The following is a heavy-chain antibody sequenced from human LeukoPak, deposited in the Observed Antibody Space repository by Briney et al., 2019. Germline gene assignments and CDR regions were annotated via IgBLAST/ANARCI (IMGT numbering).Heavy chain of an antibody. V-gene: IGHV3-30*03. Sequence: GGSLRLSCAASGFTFSSYGMHWVRQAPGKGLEWVAVISFDGSSKYYADSVKGRFTIPRDNSKNTLYLQMHSLRAEDTAVYYCARSLGGYSYVDYWGQGALVTVSS. J-gene: IGHJ4*02. CDR3: ARSLGGYSYVDY. D-gene: IGHD5-18*01. CDR2: ISFDGSSK. CDR1: GFTFSSYG.